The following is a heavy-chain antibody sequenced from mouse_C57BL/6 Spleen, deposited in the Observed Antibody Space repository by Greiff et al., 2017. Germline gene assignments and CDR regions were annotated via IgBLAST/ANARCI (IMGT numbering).Heavy chain of an antibody. J-gene: IGHJ4*01. V-gene: IGHV1-50*01. Sequence: QVQLQQPGAELVKPGASVKLSCKASGYTFTSYWMQWVKQRPGQGLEWIGEIDPSDSDTNYNQKFKGKATLTVDTSSSTAYMQLSSLTSEDSAVYYCASPSYYSEGYGYAMDYWGQGTSVTVSS. CDR3: ASPSYYSEGYGYAMDY. CDR1: GYTFTSYW. CDR2: IDPSDSDT. D-gene: IGHD2-12*01.